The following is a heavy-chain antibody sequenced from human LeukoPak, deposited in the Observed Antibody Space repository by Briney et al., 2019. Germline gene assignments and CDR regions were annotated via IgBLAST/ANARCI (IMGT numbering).Heavy chain of an antibody. CDR2: INHSGST. Sequence: SETLSLTCAVYGGSFSGYYWSWIRQPPGKGLEWIGEINHSGSTNYNPSLKSRVTISVDTSKNQFSLKLSSVTAADTAVYYCARDGRYCSSTSCRYNWFDPWGQGTLVTVSS. J-gene: IGHJ5*02. V-gene: IGHV4-34*01. CDR1: GGSFSGYY. D-gene: IGHD2-2*01. CDR3: ARDGRYCSSTSCRYNWFDP.